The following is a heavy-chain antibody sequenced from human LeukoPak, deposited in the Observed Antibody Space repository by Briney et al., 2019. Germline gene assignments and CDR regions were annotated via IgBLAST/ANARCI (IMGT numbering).Heavy chain of an antibody. J-gene: IGHJ4*02. V-gene: IGHV4-61*02. CDR2: IYTSGST. CDR1: GGSISSGSYY. D-gene: IGHD2-2*01. CDR3: ARHLYPRDYFDY. Sequence: PSQTLSLTCTVSGGSISSGSYYWSWIRQPAGKGLEWIGRIYTSGSTNYNPSLKSRVTVSVDTSKNQFSLKLSSVTAADTAVYYCARHLYPRDYFDYWGQGTLVTVSS.